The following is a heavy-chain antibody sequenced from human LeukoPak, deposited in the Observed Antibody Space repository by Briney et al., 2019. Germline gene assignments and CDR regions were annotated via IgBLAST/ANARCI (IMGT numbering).Heavy chain of an antibody. V-gene: IGHV4-61*01. J-gene: IGHJ4*02. Sequence: KPSETLSLTCTVSGGSISSSSYYWSWIRQPPGKGLEWIGYIYYSGSTNYNPSLKSRVTISVDTSKNQFSLKLNSVTAADTAVYYCARDTSRGFDNWGQGTLVTVSS. CDR3: ARDTSRGFDN. CDR1: GGSISSSSYY. CDR2: IYYSGST. D-gene: IGHD2/OR15-2a*01.